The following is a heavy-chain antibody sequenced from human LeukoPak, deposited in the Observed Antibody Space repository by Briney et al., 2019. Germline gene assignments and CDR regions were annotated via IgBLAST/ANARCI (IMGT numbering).Heavy chain of an antibody. CDR3: ARADYYGSGSYFMDV. CDR1: GGSISSGGYY. J-gene: IGHJ6*02. V-gene: IGHV4-30-2*01. Sequence: ASETLSLTCNVSGGSISSGGYYWSWIRQAPGKGLEWIGYIYHSGSTYYNPSLKSRVTISVDTSKNHFSLRLNSVTAADTAVYYCARADYYGSGSYFMDVWGQGTTVTVSS. CDR2: IYHSGST. D-gene: IGHD3-10*01.